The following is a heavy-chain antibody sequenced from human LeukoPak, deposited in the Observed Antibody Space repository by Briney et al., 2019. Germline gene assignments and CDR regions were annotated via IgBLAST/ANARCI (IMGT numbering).Heavy chain of an antibody. Sequence: GASVKVSCKASGYTFTSYGISRVRQAPGQGLEWMGWISAYNGNTNYAQKLQGRVTMTTDTSTSTAYMELRSLRSDDTAVYYCARDVRERYYDSSGYPDYWGQGTLVTVSS. D-gene: IGHD3-22*01. CDR3: ARDVRERYYDSSGYPDY. CDR1: GYTFTSYG. V-gene: IGHV1-18*01. J-gene: IGHJ4*02. CDR2: ISAYNGNT.